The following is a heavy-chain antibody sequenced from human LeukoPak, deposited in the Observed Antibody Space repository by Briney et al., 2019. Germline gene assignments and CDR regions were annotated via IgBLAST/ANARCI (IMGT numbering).Heavy chain of an antibody. CDR1: GFTFSSYW. CDR3: ARGGSSGSSDY. J-gene: IGHJ4*02. CDR2: IKQDGSEK. D-gene: IGHD6-6*01. Sequence: AGGSLRLSCAASGFTFSSYWMSWVRQAPGKGLEWVANIKQDGSEKDYVDSVKGRFTISRDNAKNSLYLQMDSLRAEDTAMYYCARGGSSGSSDYWGQGTLVPVSS. V-gene: IGHV3-7*01.